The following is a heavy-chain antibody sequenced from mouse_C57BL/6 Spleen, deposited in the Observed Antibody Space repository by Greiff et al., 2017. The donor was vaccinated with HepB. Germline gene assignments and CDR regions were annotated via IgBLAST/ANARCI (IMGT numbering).Heavy chain of an antibody. V-gene: IGHV1-64*01. CDR3: ASFYDGYSAWFAY. D-gene: IGHD2-3*01. Sequence: QVQLQQPGAELVKPGASVKLSCKASGYTFTSYWMHWVKQRPGQGLEWIGMIHPNSGSTNYNEKFKSKATLTVDKSSSTAYMQLSSLTSEDSAVYYCASFYDGYSAWFAYWGQGTLVTVSA. CDR1: GYTFTSYW. J-gene: IGHJ3*01. CDR2: IHPNSGST.